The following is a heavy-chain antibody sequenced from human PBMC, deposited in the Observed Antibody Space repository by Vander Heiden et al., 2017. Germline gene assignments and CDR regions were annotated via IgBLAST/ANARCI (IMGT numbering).Heavy chain of an antibody. Sequence: VQLVQSGGGVVQPGRSLRLSCSASGFTFGTYAMHWVRQAPGKGLEWVAVVSYDGSNKYYADSVKRRFTISRDNSKNTLYLQMNSLTDEDTAVYYCARDFANGEFVVIVAATLDYWGQGTLVTVSS. CDR2: VSYDGSNK. V-gene: IGHV3-30-3*01. D-gene: IGHD2-15*01. CDR1: GFTFGTYA. J-gene: IGHJ4*02. CDR3: ARDFANGEFVVIVAATLDY.